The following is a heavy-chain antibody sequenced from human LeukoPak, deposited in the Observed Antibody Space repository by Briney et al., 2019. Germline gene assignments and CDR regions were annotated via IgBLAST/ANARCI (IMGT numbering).Heavy chain of an antibody. CDR3: ARELAYCGGDCDAFDI. D-gene: IGHD2-21*01. CDR1: GGSISSYY. Sequence: SETLSLTCTVSGGSISSYYWSWIRQPPGKGLEWIWYIYYSGSTNYNPSLKSRVTISVDTSKNQFSLKLSSVTAADTAVYYCARELAYCGGDCDAFDIWGQGTMVTVSS. V-gene: IGHV4-59*01. J-gene: IGHJ3*02. CDR2: IYYSGST.